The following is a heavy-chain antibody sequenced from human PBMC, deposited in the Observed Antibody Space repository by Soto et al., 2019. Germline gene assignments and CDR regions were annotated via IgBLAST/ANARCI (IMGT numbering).Heavy chain of an antibody. V-gene: IGHV3-74*01. D-gene: IGHD2-15*01. J-gene: IGHJ2*01. CDR1: GFAFSNYC. CDR2: INSDGSST. CDR3: ARTPFDL. Sequence: GGSLRLSCVASGFAFSNYCIHWVRQAPGKGLMWVSRINSDGSSTTYADSVKGRFTISRDNAKNTLYLQMNSLRADDTATYYCARTPFDLWGRGTLVTVSS.